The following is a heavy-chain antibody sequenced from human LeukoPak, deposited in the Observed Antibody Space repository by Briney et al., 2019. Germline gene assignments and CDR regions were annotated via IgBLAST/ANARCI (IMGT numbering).Heavy chain of an antibody. Sequence: SVKVSCKASGGTFSSYAISWVRQAPGQGLEWMGGIIPIFGTANYAQEFQGRVTITADESTSTAYMELSSLRSEDTAVYYCASEGFTVTSTFWYFDLWGRGTLVTVSS. CDR2: IIPIFGTA. CDR3: ASEGFTVTSTFWYFDL. CDR1: GGTFSSYA. D-gene: IGHD4-17*01. V-gene: IGHV1-69*13. J-gene: IGHJ2*01.